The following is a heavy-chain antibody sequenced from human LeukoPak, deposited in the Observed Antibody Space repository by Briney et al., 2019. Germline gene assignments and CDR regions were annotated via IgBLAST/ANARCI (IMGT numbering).Heavy chain of an antibody. Sequence: SETLSLTCAVYGGSFSGYYWSWIRQPPGKGLEWIGEINHSGSTNYNPSLKSRVNISVDTSKNQYSLKLSSVTAADTAVYYCARGVQESPATIRSWFDPWGQGTLVTVSS. J-gene: IGHJ5*02. V-gene: IGHV4-34*01. CDR3: ARGVQESPATIRSWFDP. CDR2: INHSGST. CDR1: GGSFSGYY. D-gene: IGHD5-12*01.